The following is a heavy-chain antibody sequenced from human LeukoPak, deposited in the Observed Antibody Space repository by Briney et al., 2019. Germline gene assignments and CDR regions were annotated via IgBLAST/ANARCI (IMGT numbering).Heavy chain of an antibody. J-gene: IGHJ3*02. CDR3: ASRRGMAAAGTVLI. CDR1: GFTFSDYY. V-gene: IGHV3-11*01. D-gene: IGHD6-13*01. CDR2: ISSSGSTI. Sequence: GGSLKLSCAASGFTFSDYYMSWIRQAPGKGLEWVSYISSSGSTIYYADSVKGRFTISSDNAKISLYLQMNSLRAEDTAVYYCASRRGMAAAGTVLIWGQGTMATVSS.